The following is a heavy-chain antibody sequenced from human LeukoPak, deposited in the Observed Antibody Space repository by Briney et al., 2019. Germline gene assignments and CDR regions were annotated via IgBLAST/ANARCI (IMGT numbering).Heavy chain of an antibody. CDR3: ARHQGYSGSYLSMDV. V-gene: IGHV4-59*08. CDR2: IYYSGST. D-gene: IGHD1-26*01. J-gene: IGHJ6*02. CDR1: GGSISSYS. Sequence: SETLSLTCTVSGGSISSYSWSWIRQPPGKGLEWIGYIYYSGSTNYNPSLKSRVTISVDTSKNQFSLKLSSVTAADTAVYYCARHQGYSGSYLSMDVWGQGTTVTVSS.